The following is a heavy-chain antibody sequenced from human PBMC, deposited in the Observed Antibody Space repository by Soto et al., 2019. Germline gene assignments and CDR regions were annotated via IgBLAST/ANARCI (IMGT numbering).Heavy chain of an antibody. V-gene: IGHV4-30-4*01. CDR3: ARSTGRF. J-gene: IGHJ1*01. CDR1: GASINSDDYY. CDR2: IYSSGNT. D-gene: IGHD4-4*01. Sequence: QVQLQESGPGLVRPSQTLSLICTVSGASINSDDYYWTWIRQPPGKGLEWIGYIYSSGNTYYNPSFTSRISMSIDTSKNQYSLKLRSVTAADTAVYYCARSTGRFWGQGTLVTVSS.